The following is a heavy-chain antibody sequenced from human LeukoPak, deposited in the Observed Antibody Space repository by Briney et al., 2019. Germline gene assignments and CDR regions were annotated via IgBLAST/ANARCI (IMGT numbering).Heavy chain of an antibody. Sequence: TGGSLRLSCAASGFTVSSNYMSWVRQAPGKGLEWVSVIYSGGSTYYADSVKGRFTISRDNSRNTLYLQMNSLRAEDTAVYYCAKAGSSRRDIVVVPAEYYFDYWGQGTLVTVSS. CDR1: GFTVSSNY. J-gene: IGHJ4*02. CDR2: IYSGGST. CDR3: AKAGSSRRDIVVVPAEYYFDY. V-gene: IGHV3-53*01. D-gene: IGHD2-2*01.